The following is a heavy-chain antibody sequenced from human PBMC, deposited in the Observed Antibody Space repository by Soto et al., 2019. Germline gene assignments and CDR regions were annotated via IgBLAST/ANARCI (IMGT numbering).Heavy chain of an antibody. V-gene: IGHV3-73*01. Sequence: EVQLVESGGGLVHPGGSLKLSCAVSGFTFSGSVMHWVRQALGKGLEWLGRIRSRDSDYATSYAESVKGRVTISRDDSKNTAYLQVTSLKIEDTALYYCTTYGNSSKGFDYWGQGTLVTVSS. CDR1: GFTFSGSV. D-gene: IGHD6-6*01. CDR2: IRSRDSDYAT. CDR3: TTYGNSSKGFDY. J-gene: IGHJ4*02.